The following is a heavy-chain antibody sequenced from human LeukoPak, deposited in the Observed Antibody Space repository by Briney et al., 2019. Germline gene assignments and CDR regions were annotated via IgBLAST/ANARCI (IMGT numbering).Heavy chain of an antibody. Sequence: PSETLSLTCTVSGGSISSYYWSWIRQPAGKGLEWIGRIYTSGSTNYNPSLKSRLTMSVDTSKNQFSLKLSSVTAADTAVYYCARDQVGATRDYFDYWGQGTLVTVSS. CDR3: ARDQVGATRDYFDY. CDR2: IYTSGST. J-gene: IGHJ4*02. CDR1: GGSISSYY. D-gene: IGHD1-26*01. V-gene: IGHV4-4*07.